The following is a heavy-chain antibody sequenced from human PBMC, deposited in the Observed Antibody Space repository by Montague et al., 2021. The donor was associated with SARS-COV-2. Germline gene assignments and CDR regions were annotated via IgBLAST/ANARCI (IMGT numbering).Heavy chain of an antibody. CDR1: GGSISSNY. Sequence: SETLSLTCTVSGGSISSNYWNWIRQPPGRGLEWIGYIYYSGSTNYNPSLESRVTISADTSKNYFSLKLRSVTAADTAVYYCAREISGPDYFDYWGQGTLVTVSS. CDR3: AREISGPDYFDY. V-gene: IGHV4-59*01. J-gene: IGHJ4*02. D-gene: IGHD3-10*01. CDR2: IYYSGST.